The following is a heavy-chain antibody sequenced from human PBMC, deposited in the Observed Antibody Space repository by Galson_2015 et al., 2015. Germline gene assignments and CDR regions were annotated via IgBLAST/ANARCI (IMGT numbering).Heavy chain of an antibody. D-gene: IGHD7-27*01. CDR1: GFTFSSYW. CDR2: IKQDGSER. V-gene: IGHV3-7*03. Sequence: SLRLSCAASGFTFSSYWMSWVRQAPGKGLEWVANIKQDGSERYYVDSVKGRFTISRDNAKNSLYLQMNSLRAEDTAVYYCAKRGGERGWGAFDIWGQGTMVTVSS. CDR3: AKRGGERGWGAFDI. J-gene: IGHJ3*02.